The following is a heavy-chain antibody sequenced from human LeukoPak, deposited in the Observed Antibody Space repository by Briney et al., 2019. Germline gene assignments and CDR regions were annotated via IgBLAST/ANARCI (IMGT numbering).Heavy chain of an antibody. V-gene: IGHV3-49*04. CDR2: IRSKTYGGTT. J-gene: IGHJ3*02. Sequence: PGGSLRLSCIVSGFTFGDCAMTWVRQAPGKGLEWLGFIRSKTYGGTTEYAASVKGRLTISRDDSKSIAYLQMNSLKTEDTAVYYCTRVSLGEWLLSSPRGAFDIWGQGTMVTVSS. CDR1: GFTFGDCA. CDR3: TRVSLGEWLLSSPRGAFDI. D-gene: IGHD3-3*01.